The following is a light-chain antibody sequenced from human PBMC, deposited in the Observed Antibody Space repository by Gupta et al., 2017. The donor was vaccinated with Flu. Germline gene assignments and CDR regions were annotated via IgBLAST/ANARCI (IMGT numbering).Light chain of an antibody. CDR2: DAS. CDR3: QQRNTWPLT. J-gene: IGKJ2*01. CDR1: RRVSNY. Sequence: PAPLSLSPGERATLSCRASRRVSNYLAWYQQKPGQAPRLLIYDASSRATGIPARFSGSGSGTDFTLTISSLEPEDFAVYYCQQRNTWPLTFGQGTKLEIK. V-gene: IGKV3-11*01.